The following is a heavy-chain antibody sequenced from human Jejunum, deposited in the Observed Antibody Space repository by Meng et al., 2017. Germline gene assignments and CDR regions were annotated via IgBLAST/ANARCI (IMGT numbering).Heavy chain of an antibody. J-gene: IGHJ4*02. CDR2: TYYRSNWYN. V-gene: IGHV6-1*02. CDR1: GDRVSNKSAT. Sequence: AQLQPPGPCLVSPRQTIPVTCDISGDRVSNKSATWTWIRHAPSRGLEWMGRTYYRSNWYNDYADSVRSRTIIHPDTSKNQISWQPSSVTPEDTAVYFCAREAHLAGFPYWGQGPLVTVSS. CDR3: AREAHLAGFPY.